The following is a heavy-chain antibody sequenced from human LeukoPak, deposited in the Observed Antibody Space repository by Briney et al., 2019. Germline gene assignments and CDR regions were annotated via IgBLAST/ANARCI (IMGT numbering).Heavy chain of an antibody. J-gene: IGHJ3*02. CDR1: GGSISSGDYY. CDR2: IYYSGST. CDR3: ARIARWLQLLDAFDI. D-gene: IGHD5-24*01. Sequence: PSETLSLTCTVSGGSISSGDYYWSWIRQPPGKGLEWIGYIYYSGSTYHNPSLKSRVTISVDTSKNQFSLKLSSVTPADTAVYDWARIARWLQLLDAFDIWGQGTMVTVSS. V-gene: IGHV4-30-4*01.